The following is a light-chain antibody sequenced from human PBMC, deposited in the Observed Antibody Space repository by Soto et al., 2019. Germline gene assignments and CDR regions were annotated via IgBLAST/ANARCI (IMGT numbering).Light chain of an antibody. CDR1: QSISSN. V-gene: IGKV3-15*01. Sequence: EIVVTQSPATLSASPGERATLSCRASQSISSNLAWYQQRPGQAPRLLIYGASTRATGIPASFSGSGSATEFTLPISSLQPADFAAYYCQQYNNWHPWTFGHGTKVDIK. CDR3: QQYNNWHPWT. CDR2: GAS. J-gene: IGKJ1*01.